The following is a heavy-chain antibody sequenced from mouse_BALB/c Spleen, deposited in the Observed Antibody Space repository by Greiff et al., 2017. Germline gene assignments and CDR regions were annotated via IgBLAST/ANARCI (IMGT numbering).Heavy chain of an antibody. Sequence: QVQLQQSGAELAKPGASVKMSCKASGYTFTSYWMHWVKQRPGQGLEWIGYINPSTGYTEYNQKFKDKATLTADKSSSTAYMQLSSLTSEDSAVYYCARKGGNLGYAMDYWGQGTSVTVSS. CDR3: ARKGGNLGYAMDY. V-gene: IGHV1-7*01. J-gene: IGHJ4*01. D-gene: IGHD2-1*01. CDR2: INPSTGYT. CDR1: GYTFTSYW.